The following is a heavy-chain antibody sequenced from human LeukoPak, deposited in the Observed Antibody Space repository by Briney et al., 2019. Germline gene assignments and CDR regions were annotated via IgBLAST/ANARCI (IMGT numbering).Heavy chain of an antibody. V-gene: IGHV4-34*01. CDR1: DGSFSGYY. J-gene: IGHJ6*03. D-gene: IGHD6-13*01. CDR2: INHSGST. CDR3: AREGSSGWYAVYYYYYMDV. Sequence: SETLSLTCAVYDGSFSGYYWSWIRKPPGQGLEWIGEINHSGSTNYNPYLKSRVTISVDTSKNQFSLKPSSVTAADTAVYYCAREGSSGWYAVYYYYYMDVWGKGTTVTISS.